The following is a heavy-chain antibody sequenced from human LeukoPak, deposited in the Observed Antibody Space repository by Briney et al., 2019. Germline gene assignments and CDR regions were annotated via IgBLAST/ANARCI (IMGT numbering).Heavy chain of an antibody. D-gene: IGHD6-6*01. CDR1: GGSFSGYY. J-gene: IGHJ4*02. CDR3: ARRRAARRTFDY. Sequence: SETLSLTCAVYGGSFSGYYWSWIRQPPGKGLEWIGEINHSGSTNHNPSLKGRVTISVATSKNQFSLKLSSVTAADTAVYYCARRRAARRTFDYWGQGTLVTVSS. CDR2: INHSGST. V-gene: IGHV4-34*01.